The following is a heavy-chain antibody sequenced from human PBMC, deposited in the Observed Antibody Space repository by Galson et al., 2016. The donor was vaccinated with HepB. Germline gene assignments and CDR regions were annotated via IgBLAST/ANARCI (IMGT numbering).Heavy chain of an antibody. V-gene: IGHV3-15*01. CDR3: TTGLEKWLQFDAFDI. CDR2: IKSKTDGVTT. CDR1: GFTFINAW. J-gene: IGHJ3*02. Sequence: SLRLSCAASGFTFINAWMTWVRQAPGKGLEWVGRIKSKTDGVTTDYGAPVRGRFTISRDDSKNTVYLQMNRLKSEETAVYYCTTGLEKWLQFDAFDIWGQGTMVTVSS. D-gene: IGHD5-24*01.